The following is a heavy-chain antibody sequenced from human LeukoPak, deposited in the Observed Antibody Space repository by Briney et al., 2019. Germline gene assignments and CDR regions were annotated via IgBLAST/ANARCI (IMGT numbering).Heavy chain of an antibody. CDR2: ISTGRSVM. Sequence: GGSLRLSCAASGFTFSDYGMSWVGQAPGKGLEWISHISTGRSVMNYADSVKGRFTISRDNGKNSVYLQMNSLRDEDTAVYYCAGGVYGYNAFDYWGQGTLVSVSS. V-gene: IGHV3-48*02. CDR3: AGGVYGYNAFDY. J-gene: IGHJ4*02. D-gene: IGHD5/OR15-5a*01. CDR1: GFTFSDYG.